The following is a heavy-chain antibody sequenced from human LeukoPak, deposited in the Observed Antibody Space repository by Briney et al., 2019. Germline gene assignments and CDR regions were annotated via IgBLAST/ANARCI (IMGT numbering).Heavy chain of an antibody. D-gene: IGHD1-26*01. CDR1: GGSISSSNW. J-gene: IGHJ4*02. CDR2: IYHSGST. CDR3: ARSDLELPTPEDY. V-gene: IGHV4-4*02. Sequence: PSGTLSLTCAVSGGSISSSNWWSWVRQPPGKGLEWIGEIYHSGSTNYNPSLKSRVTISVDKSKNQFSLKLSSVTAADTAVYYCARSDLELPTPEDYWGQGTLVTVSS.